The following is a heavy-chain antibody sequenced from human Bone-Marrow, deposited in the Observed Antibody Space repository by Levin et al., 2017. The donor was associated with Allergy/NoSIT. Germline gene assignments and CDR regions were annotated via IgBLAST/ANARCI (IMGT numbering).Heavy chain of an antibody. CDR3: ARRNARVATFVVEWAFDI. J-gene: IGHJ3*02. D-gene: IGHD2-21*01. V-gene: IGHV4-59*08. Sequence: GSLRLSCTVSGDSINSYYWSWIRQPPGKGLEWIGYIHYSGNTNYNPSLKSRVTMSIDTSKNQISLEVTSVTAADTAVYYCARRNARVATFVVEWAFDIWGQGTMVTISS. CDR1: GDSINSYY. CDR2: IHYSGNT.